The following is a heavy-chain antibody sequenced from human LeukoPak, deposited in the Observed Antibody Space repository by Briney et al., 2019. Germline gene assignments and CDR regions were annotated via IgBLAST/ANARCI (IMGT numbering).Heavy chain of an antibody. D-gene: IGHD6-19*01. CDR1: LGSIRSGSYY. CDR3: ARGAVAGDYFDY. J-gene: IGHJ4*02. V-gene: IGHV4-61*02. Sequence: PSQTLSLTCAVSLGSIRSGSYYWSWIRQPAGKGLEWIGRIYTSGSTNYNPSLKSRVTISVDTSKNQFSLKLSSVTAADTAVYYCARGAVAGDYFDYWGQGTLVTVSS. CDR2: IYTSGST.